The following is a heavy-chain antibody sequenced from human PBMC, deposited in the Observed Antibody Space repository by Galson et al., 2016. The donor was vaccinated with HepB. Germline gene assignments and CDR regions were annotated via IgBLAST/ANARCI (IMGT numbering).Heavy chain of an antibody. D-gene: IGHD3-3*01. CDR1: GGSITSDGYY. V-gene: IGHV4-31*03. J-gene: IGHJ4*02. Sequence: TLSLPCTVSGGSITSDGYYWSWIRQHPGKGLEWIGYIYYSGTTYYNLTLKSRVTISVDTSKNQFSLKLSSVTAADTAVYYCARVGRLDFWSGFYVPPFDYWGQGTLVAVSS. CDR3: ARVGRLDFWSGFYVPPFDY. CDR2: IYYSGTT.